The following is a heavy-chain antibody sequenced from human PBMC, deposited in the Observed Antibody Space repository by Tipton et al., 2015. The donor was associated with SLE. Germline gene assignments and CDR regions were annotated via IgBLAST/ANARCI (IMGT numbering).Heavy chain of an antibody. CDR1: RFTVSSNY. Sequence: GSLRLSCAASRFTVSSNYMSWVRQAPGKGLEWVSVIYSGGSTYYADSVKGRFTISRDNSKNTLYLQMNSLRVEDTAVYYCARDRSLGSSSWFDAFDIWGQGTMVTVSS. CDR2: IYSGGST. D-gene: IGHD6-13*01. V-gene: IGHV3-66*01. CDR3: ARDRSLGSSSWFDAFDI. J-gene: IGHJ3*02.